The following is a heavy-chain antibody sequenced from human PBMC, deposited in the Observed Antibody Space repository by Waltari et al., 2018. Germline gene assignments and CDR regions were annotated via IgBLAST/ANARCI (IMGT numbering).Heavy chain of an antibody. CDR1: GFIFTAHF. CDR2: INIQSGVT. CDR3: ARDLITTPSWELDE. D-gene: IGHD1-26*01. J-gene: IGHJ4*02. V-gene: IGHV1-2*06. Sequence: QVHLVQSGAEVKKPGASVKVSCKDSGFIFTAHFIHRVRQAPVRQAPGQGLEWVGRINIQSGVTENAQKFAGRLTMTRDTATNTAYMDLNSLTSDDTAVYYCARDLITTPSWELDEWGQGTLVTVSS.